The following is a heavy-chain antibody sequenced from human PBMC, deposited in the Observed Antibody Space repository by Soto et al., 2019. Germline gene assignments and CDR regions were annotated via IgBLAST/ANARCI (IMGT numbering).Heavy chain of an antibody. J-gene: IGHJ6*02. CDR1: GFTFSSYA. CDR2: ISYDGSNK. V-gene: IGHV3-30-3*01. CDR3: ARYAHIIYGSGRPRWYYGMDV. Sequence: GGSLRLSCAASGFTFSSYAMHWVRQAPGKGLEWVAVISYDGSNKYYADSVKGRFTISRDNSKNTLYLQLNSLRAEDTAVYYCARYAHIIYGSGRPRWYYGMDVWGQGTTVTVSS. D-gene: IGHD3-10*01.